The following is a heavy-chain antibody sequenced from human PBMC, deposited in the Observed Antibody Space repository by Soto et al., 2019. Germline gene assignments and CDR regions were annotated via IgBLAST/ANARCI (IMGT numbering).Heavy chain of an antibody. CDR2: ISAYNGNT. CDR1: GYTFTSYG. D-gene: IGHD2-21*02. V-gene: IGHV1-18*01. CDR3: AKPMGYCGGDCPYGMDV. Sequence: QVQLVQSGAEVKKPGASVKVSCKASGYTFTSYGISWVRQAPGQGLEWMGWISAYNGNTNYAQKLQGRVTTTTDTSTSTAYMELRSLRSDDTAVYYCAKPMGYCGGDCPYGMDVWGQGTTVTVSS. J-gene: IGHJ6*02.